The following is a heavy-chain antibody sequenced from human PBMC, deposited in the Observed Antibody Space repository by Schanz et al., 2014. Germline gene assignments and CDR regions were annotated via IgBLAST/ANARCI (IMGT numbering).Heavy chain of an antibody. D-gene: IGHD5-12*01. CDR2: ISYDGNNE. V-gene: IGHV3-30*03. CDR3: AGAVATIRADSFDI. CDR1: GFTFSSYG. Sequence: QVQLVESGGGVVQPGRSRRLSCEASGFTFSSYGMHWVRQAPGKGLEWVAVISYDGNNEDYADSVKGRFSISRDNSQNTLYLQMNSLRAEDTAVYYCAGAVATIRADSFDIWGQGTMVAVSS. J-gene: IGHJ3*02.